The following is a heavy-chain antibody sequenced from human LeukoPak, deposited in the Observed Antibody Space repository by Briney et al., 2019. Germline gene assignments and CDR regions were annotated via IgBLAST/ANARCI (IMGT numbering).Heavy chain of an antibody. CDR2: ISGSGGST. CDR1: GFTFISYA. Sequence: GGSLRLSCAASGFTFISYAMSWVRQAPGKGLEWVSAISGSGGSTYYADSVKGRFTISRDNAKNTLYLQMNSLRAEDTAVYYCARSGSSGWYDYWGQGTLVTVSS. V-gene: IGHV3-23*01. D-gene: IGHD6-19*01. CDR3: ARSGSSGWYDY. J-gene: IGHJ4*02.